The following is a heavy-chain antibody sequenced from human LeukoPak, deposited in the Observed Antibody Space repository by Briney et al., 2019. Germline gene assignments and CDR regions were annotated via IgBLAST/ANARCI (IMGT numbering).Heavy chain of an antibody. D-gene: IGHD1-26*01. J-gene: IGHJ5*02. Sequence: ASVKVSCKASAVTFSTYAITWVRQAPGQGLEWMGGVIPSFGTVYYAQKFQGRVTITADESTSTDYMELSSLRSEDTVVYYCARDVEGRLNLLPSWGQGTLVTVSS. CDR1: AVTFSTYA. V-gene: IGHV1-69*13. CDR3: ARDVEGRLNLLPS. CDR2: VIPSFGTV.